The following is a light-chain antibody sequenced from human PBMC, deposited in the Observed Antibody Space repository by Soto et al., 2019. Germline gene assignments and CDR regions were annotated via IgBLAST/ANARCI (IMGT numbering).Light chain of an antibody. J-gene: IGKJ5*01. CDR2: GAS. CDR1: QGVGSSD. Sequence: EIVLTQSPGTLSVSPGERATLSCRASQGVGSSDLAWYQQKPGQAPSPVIYGASSRATGIPDRFSGSGSGTDFTLTISRLEPEDFAVYYCQQYGSSLGTFGQGTRLEIK. V-gene: IGKV3-20*01. CDR3: QQYGSSLGT.